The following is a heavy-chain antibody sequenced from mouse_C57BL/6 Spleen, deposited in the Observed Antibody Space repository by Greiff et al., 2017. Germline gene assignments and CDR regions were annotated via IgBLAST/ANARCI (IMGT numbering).Heavy chain of an antibody. CDR1: GYTFTDYE. CDR2: IDPETGGT. V-gene: IGHV1-15*01. J-gene: IGHJ2*01. Sequence: HVKQSGAELVRPGASVTLSCKASGYTFTDYEMHWVKQTPVHGLEWIGAIDPETGGTAYNQKFKGKAILTADKSSSTAYMELRSLTSEDSAVYYCTRSGSDGSSFDYWGQGTTLTVSS. CDR3: TRSGSDGSSFDY. D-gene: IGHD1-1*01.